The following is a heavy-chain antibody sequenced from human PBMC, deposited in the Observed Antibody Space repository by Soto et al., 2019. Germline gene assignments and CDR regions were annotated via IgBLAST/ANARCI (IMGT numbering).Heavy chain of an antibody. Sequence: QVQLQESGPGLVKPSQTLSLTCTVSGGSISSGGYYWSWIRQHPGKGLEWIGYIYYSGSTYYNPSLKGRVTISVDTSKNQFSLKLSSVTAADTAVYYCARTTYYYDSSGYPFDPWGQGTLVTVSS. CDR1: GGSISSGGYY. J-gene: IGHJ5*02. D-gene: IGHD3-22*01. CDR2: IYYSGST. CDR3: ARTTYYYDSSGYPFDP. V-gene: IGHV4-31*03.